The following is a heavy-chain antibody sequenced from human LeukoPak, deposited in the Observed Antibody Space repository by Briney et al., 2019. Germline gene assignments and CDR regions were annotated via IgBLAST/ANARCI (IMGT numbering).Heavy chain of an antibody. V-gene: IGHV3-23*01. CDR3: AKDSPREQWLVRFDY. CDR2: ISGSSGST. Sequence: GGSLRLSCAASGFTFSSCAMSWVRQAPGKGLEWVSAISGSSGSTYYADSVKGRFTISRDNSKNTLYLQMNSLRAEDTAVYYCAKDSPREQWLVRFDYWGQGTLVTASS. J-gene: IGHJ4*02. D-gene: IGHD6-19*01. CDR1: GFTFSSCA.